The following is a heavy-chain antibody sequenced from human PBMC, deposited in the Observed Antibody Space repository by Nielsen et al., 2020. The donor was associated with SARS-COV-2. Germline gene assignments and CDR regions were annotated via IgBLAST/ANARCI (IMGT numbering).Heavy chain of an antibody. J-gene: IGHJ6*03. V-gene: IGHV3-15*01. Sequence: WIRQPPGKRLEWVGRIKSKTDGGTTDYAAPVKGRFTISRDDSINTLYLQMNSLKTEDTAVYYCTTVQQLVGYYYYYMDVWGKGTTVTVSS. CDR3: TTVQQLVGYYYYYMDV. CDR2: IKSKTDGGTT. D-gene: IGHD6-13*01.